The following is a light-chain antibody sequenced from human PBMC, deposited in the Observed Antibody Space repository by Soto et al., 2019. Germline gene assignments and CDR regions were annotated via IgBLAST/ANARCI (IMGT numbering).Light chain of an antibody. Sequence: DIQMPQSPSTLSASVGDRFTITCRASQSISSWLAWYQQKPGKAPKLLIYDASSLESGVPSRFSGSGSGTDFTLTISSLQPEDFATYYCQQVYVYPSTVGGGNKVDIK. J-gene: IGKJ4*01. CDR1: QSISSW. CDR2: DAS. V-gene: IGKV1-5*01. CDR3: QQVYVYPST.